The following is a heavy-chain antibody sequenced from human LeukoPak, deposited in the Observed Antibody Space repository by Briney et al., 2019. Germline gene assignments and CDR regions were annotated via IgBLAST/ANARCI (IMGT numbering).Heavy chain of an antibody. J-gene: IGHJ6*03. CDR2: ITGSGGHT. V-gene: IGHV3-23*01. D-gene: IGHD2-21*02. CDR3: TKDLTDYHYYYTDV. CDR1: GFTFSNYA. Sequence: GGSLRLSCEASGFTFSNYAMAWVRQSPGKGLEWVSGITGSGGHTYYADSVKGRFTSSRDNSKNTLYLQMNSLRAEDTAVYYCTKDLTDYHYYYTDVWGKGITVIVSS.